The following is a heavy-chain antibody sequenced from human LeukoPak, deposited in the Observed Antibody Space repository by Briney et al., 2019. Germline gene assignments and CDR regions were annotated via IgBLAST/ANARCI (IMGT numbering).Heavy chain of an antibody. CDR3: ARSGYSSSWFMYDY. CDR1: GFIFSDYY. J-gene: IGHJ4*02. D-gene: IGHD6-13*01. Sequence: KPGGSLRLSCAASGFIFSDYYMSWIRQAPGKGLEWVSYISNSGSTIYYADSAKGRFTISRDNSKNTLYLQMNSLRAEDTAVYYCARSGYSSSWFMYDYWGQGTLVTVSS. CDR2: ISNSGSTI. V-gene: IGHV3-11*04.